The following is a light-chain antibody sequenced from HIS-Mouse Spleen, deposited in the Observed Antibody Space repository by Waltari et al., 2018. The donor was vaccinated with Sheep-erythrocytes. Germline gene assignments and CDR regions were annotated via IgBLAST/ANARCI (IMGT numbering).Light chain of an antibody. CDR2: DVS. CDR1: SRDVGGYNY. V-gene: IGLV2-11*01. J-gene: IGLJ1*01. CDR3: CSYAGSYNHV. Sequence: QSALTQPRSVSGSPGQSVTISCPGTSRDVGGYNYVSWYQQPPGKAPKLMIYDVSKRPSGVPDRFSGSKSGNTASLTISGLQAEDEADYYCCSYAGSYNHVFATGTKVTVL.